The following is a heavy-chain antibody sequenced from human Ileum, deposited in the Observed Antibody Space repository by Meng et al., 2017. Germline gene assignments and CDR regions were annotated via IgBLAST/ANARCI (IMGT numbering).Heavy chain of an antibody. Sequence: ASLLVSCKASGYTFTSYDINCVRQATGQGLEWMGWMNPNSGNTGYAQKFQGRVTITRNTSISTAYMELSSLRSEDTAVYYCARGRITMVRGVRSYYFDYWGQGTLVTVSS. V-gene: IGHV1-8*03. CDR1: GYTFTSYD. CDR3: ARGRITMVRGVRSYYFDY. J-gene: IGHJ4*02. D-gene: IGHD3-10*01. CDR2: MNPNSGNT.